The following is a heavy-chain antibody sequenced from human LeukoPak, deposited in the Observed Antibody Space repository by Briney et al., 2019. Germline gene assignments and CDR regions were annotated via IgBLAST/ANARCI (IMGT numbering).Heavy chain of an antibody. V-gene: IGHV6-1*01. CDR1: GDSVSSNSAA. D-gene: IGHD5-12*01. CDR2: TYYRSKWYN. CDR3: ARDIVATITRYYYYGMDV. Sequence: SQTLSLTCAISGDSVSSNSAAWNWIRQSPSRGLEWLGRTYYRSKWYNDYAVSVKSRITISPDTSKNQFSLQLNSVTPEDTAVYYCARDIVATITRYYYYGMDVWGQGTTVTVSS. J-gene: IGHJ6*02.